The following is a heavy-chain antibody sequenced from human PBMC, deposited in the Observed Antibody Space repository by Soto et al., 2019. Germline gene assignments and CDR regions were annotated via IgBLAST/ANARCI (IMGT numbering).Heavy chain of an antibody. D-gene: IGHD2-15*01. CDR2: VSTSGRST. CDR3: VKKELGLHAVAFDY. CDR1: GFIFSEST. V-gene: IGHV3-64D*06. Sequence: GGSLRLSCSASGFIFSESTIYWVRQVPGKWLEAISAVSTSGRSTYYSDSVKDRFTISRDNPKNSLFHQMASLRPEDTATFYCVKKELGLHAVAFDYWGQGTKGAGSS. J-gene: IGHJ4*02.